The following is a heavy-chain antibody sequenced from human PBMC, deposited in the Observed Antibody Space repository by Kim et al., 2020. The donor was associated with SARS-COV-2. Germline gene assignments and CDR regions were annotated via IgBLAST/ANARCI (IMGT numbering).Heavy chain of an antibody. CDR3: AEVFTQRLVRGLFGS. J-gene: IGHJ4*02. CDR1: GFTFSTYA. CDR2: ISTSGGNT. D-gene: IGHD6-13*01. V-gene: IGHV3-23*01. Sequence: GSLRLSCAASGFTFSTYAMGWVRQTPGKGLEWVSAISTSGGNTYYADSVKGRFAISRDNSKDALYLPMDRLRAEDPAVYYCAEVFTQRLVRGLFGSWGQ.